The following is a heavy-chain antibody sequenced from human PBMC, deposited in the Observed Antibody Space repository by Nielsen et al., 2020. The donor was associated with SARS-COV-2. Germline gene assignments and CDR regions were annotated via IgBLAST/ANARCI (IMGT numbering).Heavy chain of an antibody. J-gene: IGHJ4*02. CDR2: IKQDGSEK. CDR1: GFTFSNYW. D-gene: IGHD6-13*01. V-gene: IGHV3-7*05. Sequence: GESLKISCAASGFTFSNYWMSWARQAPGKGLEWVANIKQDGSEKYYVDSVKGRFTISRDNAKNSLYLQMNSLRAEDTAVYYCARVPGSSWYFDYWGQGTLVTVSS. CDR3: ARVPGSSWYFDY.